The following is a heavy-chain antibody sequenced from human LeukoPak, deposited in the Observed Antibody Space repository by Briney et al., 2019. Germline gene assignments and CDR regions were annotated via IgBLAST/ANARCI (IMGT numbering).Heavy chain of an antibody. D-gene: IGHD3-10*01. CDR2: IRNDGTKK. J-gene: IGHJ6*03. Sequence: QAGGSLRLSCAASGFTFSSYSMNWVRQAPGKGLEWVAFIRNDGTKKYYADSVKGRFSISRDTSKNTLYLQMNSLRTEDTAMYYCAKDRTLIRGLISRVGDMDVWGKGTTVTISS. CDR3: AKDRTLIRGLISRVGDMDV. V-gene: IGHV3-30*02. CDR1: GFTFSSYS.